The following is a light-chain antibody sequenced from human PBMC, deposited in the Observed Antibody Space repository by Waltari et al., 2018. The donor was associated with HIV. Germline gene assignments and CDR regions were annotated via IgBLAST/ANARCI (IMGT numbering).Light chain of an antibody. V-gene: IGLV1-40*01. CDR2: GNS. CDR3: QSYDSSLSGVV. Sequence: QSVLTQPPSVSGAPGQRVTLPCTGRSPTIGGGYDVPRYQQLPGPAPNLLIYGNSNRTSGVPDRFSGSRSGTSASLAITGLQAEDEADYYCQSYDSSLSGVVFGGGTKLTVL. CDR1: SPTIGGGYD. J-gene: IGLJ2*01.